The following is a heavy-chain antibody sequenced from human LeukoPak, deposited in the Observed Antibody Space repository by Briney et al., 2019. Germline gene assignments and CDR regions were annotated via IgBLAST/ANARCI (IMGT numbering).Heavy chain of an antibody. D-gene: IGHD6-13*01. J-gene: IGHJ4*02. Sequence: ASVKVSCKASGCTFTSYAMHWVRQAPGQRLEWMGWINAGNGNTKYSQKFQGRVTITRDTSASTAYMELSSLRSEDTAVYYCARASSSSLGNFDYWGQGTLVTVSS. CDR2: INAGNGNT. CDR3: ARASSSSLGNFDY. CDR1: GCTFTSYA. V-gene: IGHV1-3*01.